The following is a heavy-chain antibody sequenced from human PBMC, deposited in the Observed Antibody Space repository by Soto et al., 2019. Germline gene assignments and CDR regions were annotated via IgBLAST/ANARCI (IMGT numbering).Heavy chain of an antibody. CDR1: GYTFTSYG. D-gene: IGHD5-12*01. J-gene: IGHJ4*02. V-gene: IGHV1-18*01. CDR3: ARDLGDIVATILGYFDY. Sequence: ASVKVSCKASGYTFTSYGISWVRQAPGQGLEWMGWISAYNGNTNYAQKLQGRVTMTTDTSTSTAYMELRSLRSDDTAVYYCARDLGDIVATILGYFDYWGQGTLVTVSS. CDR2: ISAYNGNT.